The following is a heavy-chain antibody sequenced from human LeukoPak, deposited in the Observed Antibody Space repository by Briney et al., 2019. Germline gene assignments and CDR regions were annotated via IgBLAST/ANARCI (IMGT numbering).Heavy chain of an antibody. Sequence: SQTLSPTRTVSGGSISSGSSYWSWLRQPAGKGLEWIGRIYTSGSTNYNPSLKSRVTISVDTSKNQFSLKLSSVTAADTAVYYCARVTTGGYYNCWGQGTLVTVSS. CDR3: ARVTTGGYYNC. CDR1: GGSISSGSSY. J-gene: IGHJ4*02. D-gene: IGHD3-22*01. CDR2: IYTSGST. V-gene: IGHV4-61*02.